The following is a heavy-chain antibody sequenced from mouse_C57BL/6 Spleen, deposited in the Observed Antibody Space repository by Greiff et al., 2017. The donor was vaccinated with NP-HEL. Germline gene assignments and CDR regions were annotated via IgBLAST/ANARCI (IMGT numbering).Heavy chain of an antibody. Sequence: VQLQQSGPGLVQPSQSLSITCTVSGFSLTSYGVLWVRQSPGNGLEWLGVIWRGGSPDYNAAFMSSLSITKDKSKSQVFFKMNSLQAADTAIYSCAKEGGAMDYRGQGTSVTVSS. V-gene: IGHV2-5*01. CDR2: IWRGGSP. D-gene: IGHD3-3*01. CDR3: AKEGGAMDY. CDR1: GFSLTSYG. J-gene: IGHJ4*01.